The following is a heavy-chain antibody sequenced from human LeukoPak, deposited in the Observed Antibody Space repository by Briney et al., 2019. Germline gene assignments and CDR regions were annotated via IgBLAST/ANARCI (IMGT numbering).Heavy chain of an antibody. CDR3: ARESMITFGGAIQEFDY. D-gene: IGHD3-16*01. CDR2: TYYRSKWYN. Sequence: SQTLSLTCAISGDSVSSNSAAWNWIRQSPSRGLEWLGRTYYRSKWYNDYAVSVKSRITINPDTSKNQFSLQLNSVTPEDTAVYYCARESMITFGGAIQEFDYWGQGTLVTVSS. V-gene: IGHV6-1*01. J-gene: IGHJ4*02. CDR1: GDSVSSNSAA.